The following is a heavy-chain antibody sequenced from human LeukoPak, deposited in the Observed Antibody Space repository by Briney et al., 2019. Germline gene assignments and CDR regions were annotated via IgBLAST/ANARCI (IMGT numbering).Heavy chain of an antibody. J-gene: IGHJ4*02. CDR2: INHSGST. CDR1: GGSFSGYY. V-gene: IGHV4-34*01. D-gene: IGHD5-12*01. Sequence: SETLSLTCAVYGGSFSGYYWSWIRQPPGKGLEWIGEINHSGSTNYNPSLKSRVTISVDTSKNQFSLKLSSVTAADTAVYHCARLVGYSGYEPPFDYWGQGTLVTVSS. CDR3: ARLVGYSGYEPPFDY.